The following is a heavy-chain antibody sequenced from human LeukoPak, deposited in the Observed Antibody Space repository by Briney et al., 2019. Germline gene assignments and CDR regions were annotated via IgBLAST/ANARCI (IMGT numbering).Heavy chain of an antibody. CDR2: INRSAGRT. CDR1: GFTFDDYG. Sequence: GTGRSLRLSCAASGFTFDDYGMSWVRHAPGKGLEWVSNINRSAGRTVYADSVKGRFTISRDNAKNSLYLQMNSLRAEDTAVYYCARDDIAVATCFDYWGQGTLVTVPS. CDR3: ARDDIAVATCFDY. V-gene: IGHV3-20*04. J-gene: IGHJ4*02. D-gene: IGHD6-19*01.